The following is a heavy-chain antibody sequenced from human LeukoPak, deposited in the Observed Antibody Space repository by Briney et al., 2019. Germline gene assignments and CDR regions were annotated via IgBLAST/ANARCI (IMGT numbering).Heavy chain of an antibody. CDR1: GFTVSSNY. CDR3: ARDRYDSSGYSD. D-gene: IGHD3-22*01. CDR2: IYSGGSA. V-gene: IGHV3-66*01. J-gene: IGHJ4*02. Sequence: GGSLRLSCAASGFTVSSNYMSWVRQAPGKGLEWVSVIYSGGSAYYADSVKGRFTISRDNSKNTLYLQMNSLRAEDTAVYYCARDRYDSSGYSDWGQGTLVTVSS.